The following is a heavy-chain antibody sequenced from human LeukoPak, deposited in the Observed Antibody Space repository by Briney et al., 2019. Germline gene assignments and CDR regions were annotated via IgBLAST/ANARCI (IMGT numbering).Heavy chain of an antibody. J-gene: IGHJ6*02. Sequence: PGGSLRLSCAASGFTFSSYSMNWVRQAPGKGLEWVSSISSSSSYMYYADSVKGRFTISRDNAKNSLYLQMNSLRAEDTAVYYCARDLDYGYYYGMDVWGQGTTVTVSS. CDR1: GFTFSSYS. CDR3: ARDLDYGYYYGMDV. D-gene: IGHD4-17*01. CDR2: ISSSSSYM. V-gene: IGHV3-21*01.